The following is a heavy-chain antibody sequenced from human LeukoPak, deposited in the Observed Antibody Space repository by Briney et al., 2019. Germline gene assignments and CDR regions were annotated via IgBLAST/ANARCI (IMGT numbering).Heavy chain of an antibody. D-gene: IGHD4-17*01. CDR3: APGGDYTFFDY. V-gene: IGHV3-30*03. CDR2: ISYDGSNK. J-gene: IGHJ4*02. CDR1: GFTFSSYG. Sequence: GGSLRLSCAASGFTFSSYGMHWVRQAPGKGLEWVAVISYDGSNKYYADSVKGRFTISRDNSKNTLYLQMNSLRAEDTAVYYCAPGGDYTFFDYWSQGTLVTVSS.